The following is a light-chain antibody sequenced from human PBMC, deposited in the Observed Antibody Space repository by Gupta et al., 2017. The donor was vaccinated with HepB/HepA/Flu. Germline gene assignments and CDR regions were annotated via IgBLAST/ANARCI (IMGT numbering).Light chain of an antibody. J-gene: IGKJ3*01. CDR2: RAS. CDR3: QQDNSYLS. V-gene: IGKV1-5*03. CDR1: QTISIW. Sequence: DIQMTQSPSTLSASVGDRVTSTCRASQTISIWLAWYQQKPGEAPKLLIYRASSLQTGVPSRFSGSGSGKEFTLTSSSLQHDDFANYYCQQDNSYLSFGHGTKVDIK.